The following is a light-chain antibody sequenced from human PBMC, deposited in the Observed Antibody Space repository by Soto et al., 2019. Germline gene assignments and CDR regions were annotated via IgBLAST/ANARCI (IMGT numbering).Light chain of an antibody. CDR1: QSINNNY. CDR3: QQYGTSPRT. Sequence: EIVLTQSPGTLSLSPGERAIFSCRASQSINNNYLAWYQQKLGQAPRLLIHGASSRATGIPGRFSGSGSETDFTLTISRLEPEDFAVYFCQQYGTSPRTFGQGTKVDIK. CDR2: GAS. J-gene: IGKJ1*01. V-gene: IGKV3-20*01.